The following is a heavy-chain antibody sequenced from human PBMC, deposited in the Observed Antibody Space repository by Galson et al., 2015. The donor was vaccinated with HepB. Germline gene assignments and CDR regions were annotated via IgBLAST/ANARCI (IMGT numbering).Heavy chain of an antibody. CDR3: AGVDCRSTSCYIDY. D-gene: IGHD2-2*01. CDR1: GYSSSSYW. J-gene: IGHJ4*02. CDR2: IDPSDSYT. Sequence: QSGAEVKKPGESLRISCKGSGYSSSSYWISWVRQMPGKGLEWMGRIDPSDSYTYYSPSFQGHVTISADKSINTAYLQWSSLKASDTAMYYCAGVDCRSTSCYIDYWGQGTLVTVSS. V-gene: IGHV5-10-1*01.